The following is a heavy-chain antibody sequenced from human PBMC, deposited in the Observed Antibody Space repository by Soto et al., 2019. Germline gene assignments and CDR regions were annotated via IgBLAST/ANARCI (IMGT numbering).Heavy chain of an antibody. CDR1: GFTFTSSA. V-gene: IGHV1-58*01. J-gene: IGHJ6*02. CDR3: ATDAYYYYGMDV. CDR2: IVVGSGNT. Sequence: ASVKVSCKASGFTFTSSAVQWVRQARGQRLEWIGWIVVGSGNTNYAQKFQERVTITRDMCTSTAYMELSRLRSEDTAVYYCATDAYYYYGMDVWGQGTTVTVSS.